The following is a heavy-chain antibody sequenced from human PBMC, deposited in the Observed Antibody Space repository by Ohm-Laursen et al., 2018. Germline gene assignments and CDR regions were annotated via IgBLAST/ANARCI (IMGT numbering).Heavy chain of an antibody. D-gene: IGHD3-9*01. J-gene: IGHJ3*01. CDR1: GFTFSSYA. CDR3: ANHRSATWVHKRFDY. V-gene: IGHV3-7*03. CDR2: IKQDGGEK. Sequence: SLRLSCAASGFTFSSYAMSWVRQTPGKGLEWVANIKQDGGEKNFADSVKGRFTISRDNAKNSLYLQMNSLRADDTAVYYCANHRSATWVHKRFDYWGQGTMVTVSS.